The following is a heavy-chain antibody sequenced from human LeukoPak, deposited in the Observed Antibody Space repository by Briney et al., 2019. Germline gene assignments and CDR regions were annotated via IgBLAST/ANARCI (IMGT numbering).Heavy chain of an antibody. J-gene: IGHJ4*02. CDR3: AKVRRSPFGHLGVFDY. CDR2: IGGSRDST. D-gene: IGHD3-16*01. CDR1: GFPFSTSV. Sequence: GGSLRLSCEAAGFPFSTSVMTWVRQAPGKGLEWVSGIGGSRDSTYYADSVKGRFTISRDKSKNTLYLHMNSLRAEDTAVYYCAKVRRSPFGHLGVFDYWGQGALVAVSS. V-gene: IGHV3-23*01.